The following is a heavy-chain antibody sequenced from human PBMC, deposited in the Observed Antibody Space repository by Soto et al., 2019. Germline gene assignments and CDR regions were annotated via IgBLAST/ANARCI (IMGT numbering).Heavy chain of an antibody. D-gene: IGHD3-3*01. V-gene: IGHV3-15*07. CDR1: GCSITNAW. Sequence: EVQLVESGGGLIKPGESLRLSCAASGCSITNAWMHWVRQAPAKGLEWVGRVKSKADGGTADYAAPLKGRSTISRDDSKNTQYLQMSSLKMEDTAVYYCNAYPDFWGGHTPLWGQGTLVTVSS. J-gene: IGHJ4*02. CDR3: NAYPDFWGGHTPL. CDR2: VKSKADGGTA.